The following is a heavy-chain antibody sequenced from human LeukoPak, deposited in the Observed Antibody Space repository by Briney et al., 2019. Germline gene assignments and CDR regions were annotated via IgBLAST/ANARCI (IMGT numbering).Heavy chain of an antibody. Sequence: SQTLSLTCTVSGGSISSGSYYWSWIRQPAGKGLEWIGRIYTSGSTNYNPSLKSRVTISVDTSKNQFSLKLSSVTAADTAVYYCARVPRDGYTSTPFDSWGQGTLVTVSS. D-gene: IGHD5-24*01. CDR2: IYTSGST. CDR1: GGSISSGSYY. V-gene: IGHV4-61*02. CDR3: ARVPRDGYTSTPFDS. J-gene: IGHJ4*02.